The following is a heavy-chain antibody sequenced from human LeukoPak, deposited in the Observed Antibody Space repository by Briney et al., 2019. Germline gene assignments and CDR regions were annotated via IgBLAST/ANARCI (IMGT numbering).Heavy chain of an antibody. D-gene: IGHD3-16*02. CDR1: GGSISSSNYY. J-gene: IGHJ4*02. CDR2: IYYGGST. V-gene: IGHV4-39*01. Sequence: PSETLSLTCTVSGGSISSSNYYWGWIRQPPGKGLEWIGSIYYGGSTYYNPSLKSRVTISVDTSKNQFSLKLSSVTAADTAVYYCARPLGRDYVWGSYLIWGQGTLVTVSS. CDR3: ARPLGRDYVWGSYLI.